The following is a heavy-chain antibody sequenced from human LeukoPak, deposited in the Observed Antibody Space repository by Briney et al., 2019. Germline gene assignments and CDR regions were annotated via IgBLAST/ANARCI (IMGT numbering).Heavy chain of an antibody. D-gene: IGHD3-9*01. Sequence: SETLSLTCTVSGGSISSYYWSWIRQPPGKGLVWIGYIYYSGSTNYNPSLKSRVTISVDTSKNQFSLKLSSVTAADTAVYYCARQAALRYFDWSDPYYFDYWGQGTLVTVSS. CDR3: ARQAALRYFDWSDPYYFDY. CDR2: IYYSGST. J-gene: IGHJ4*02. CDR1: GGSISSYY. V-gene: IGHV4-59*08.